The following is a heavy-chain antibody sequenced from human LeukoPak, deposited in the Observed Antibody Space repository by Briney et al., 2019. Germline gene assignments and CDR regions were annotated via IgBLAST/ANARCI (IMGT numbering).Heavy chain of an antibody. CDR2: ISSSSSYI. J-gene: IGHJ4*02. CDR3: ARVDTAMVYFDY. CDR1: GFTFSSYS. D-gene: IGHD5-18*01. Sequence: GGSLRLSCAAPGFTFSSYSMNWVRQAPGKGLEWVSSISSSSSYIYYADSVKGRFTISRDNAKNSLYLQMNSLRAEDTAVYYCARVDTAMVYFDYWGQGTLVTVSS. V-gene: IGHV3-21*01.